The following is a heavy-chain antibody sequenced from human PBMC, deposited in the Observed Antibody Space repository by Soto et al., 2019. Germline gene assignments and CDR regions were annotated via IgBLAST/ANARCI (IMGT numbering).Heavy chain of an antibody. CDR3: ARDREAARRYYYYGMDV. J-gene: IGHJ6*02. Sequence: GGALRLPCAASGFTFSSYGMHWVRQAPGKGLEGVAVIWYDGSNKYYADSVKGRFTISRDNSKNTLYLQMNSLRAEDTAVYYCARDREAARRYYYYGMDVWGQGTTVTVSS. D-gene: IGHD6-6*01. CDR2: IWYDGSNK. CDR1: GFTFSSYG. V-gene: IGHV3-33*01.